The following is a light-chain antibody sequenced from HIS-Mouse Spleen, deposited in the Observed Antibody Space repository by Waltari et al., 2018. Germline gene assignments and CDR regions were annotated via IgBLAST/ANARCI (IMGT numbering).Light chain of an antibody. J-gene: IGKJ1*01. CDR1: QGISSY. CDR3: QQYGSSPRT. CDR2: AAS. Sequence: DIQLTQSPSFLSASVGDRVTITCRASQGISSYLAWYQQKPGKAPKLLIYAASTLQSGVPSRFSGSGSGTEFTLTISSLQPEDFAVYYCQQYGSSPRTFGQGTKVEIK. V-gene: IGKV1-9*01.